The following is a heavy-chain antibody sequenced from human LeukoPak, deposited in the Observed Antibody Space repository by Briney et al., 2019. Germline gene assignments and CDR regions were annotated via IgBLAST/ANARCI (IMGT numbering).Heavy chain of an antibody. V-gene: IGHV3-23*01. D-gene: IGHD6-19*01. CDR2: ISGSGGST. CDR3: AKAHGYSSDWYLTVTPYSDY. CDR1: GFTFSSYA. J-gene: IGHJ4*02. Sequence: GGSLRLSCAASGFTFSSYAMSWVRQAPGKGLEWVSAISGSGGSTYYADSVKGRFTISRDNSKNTLYLQMNSLRAEDTAVYYCAKAHGYSSDWYLTVTPYSDYWGQGTLVTVS.